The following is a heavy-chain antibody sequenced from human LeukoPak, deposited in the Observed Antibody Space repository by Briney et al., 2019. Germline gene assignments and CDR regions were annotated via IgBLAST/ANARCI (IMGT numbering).Heavy chain of an antibody. CDR1: WFTVSDGY. Sequence: GGSVTLFYSLCWFTVSDGYISSVRQAAGRGLEWVAVIYSGGKTYYADSAKGRFTISRHDSKNTLHLQMSSLSAEHTAVYYCARDLHGGGDAFDIWGQGTMVTVSS. CDR2: IYSGGKT. J-gene: IGHJ3*02. D-gene: IGHD4-23*01. V-gene: IGHV3-53*01. CDR3: ARDLHGGGDAFDI.